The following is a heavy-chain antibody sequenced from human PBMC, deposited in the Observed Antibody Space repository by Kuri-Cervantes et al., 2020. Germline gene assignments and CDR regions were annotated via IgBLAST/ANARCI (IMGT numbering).Heavy chain of an antibody. CDR2: IKEDGTEK. CDR1: GFNFNNYW. Sequence: GESLKISCAASGFNFNNYWMSWVRQAPGKGLEWVANIKEDGTEKHYVDSVKGRFTISRDNAKNSLYLQMNSLKAEDTAVYYCARGGTTSLYWGQGTLVTVSS. D-gene: IGHD4-17*01. CDR3: ARGGTTSLY. J-gene: IGHJ4*02. V-gene: IGHV3-7*04.